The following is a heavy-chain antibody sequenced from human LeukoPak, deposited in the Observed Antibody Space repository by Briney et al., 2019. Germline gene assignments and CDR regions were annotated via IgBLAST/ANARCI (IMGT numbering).Heavy chain of an antibody. D-gene: IGHD2-2*01. J-gene: IGHJ4*02. Sequence: LRLSCAASGFTFSSYAMSWIRQPPGKGLEWIGYISYRGITYYNPSLKSRVTLSVETSANQFSLKLNSVTAADTAVYYCARDTIDYCSTTNCYYFDNWGQGTLVTVSS. CDR1: GFTFSSYA. CDR3: ARDTIDYCSTTNCYYFDN. CDR2: ISYRGIT. V-gene: IGHV4-30-4*08.